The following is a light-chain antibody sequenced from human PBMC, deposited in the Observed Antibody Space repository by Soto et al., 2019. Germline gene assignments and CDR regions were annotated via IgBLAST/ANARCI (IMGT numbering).Light chain of an antibody. Sequence: DIQMTQSPSPLSASVGDRVTITCRASQSISSYLNWYQQKPGKAPKLLIYAASSLQSGVPSRFSGSGSGTDFTLTISSLQPEDFATYYCQQSYSTRWTIGQGTKVEIK. CDR2: AAS. J-gene: IGKJ1*01. CDR1: QSISSY. CDR3: QQSYSTRWT. V-gene: IGKV1-39*01.